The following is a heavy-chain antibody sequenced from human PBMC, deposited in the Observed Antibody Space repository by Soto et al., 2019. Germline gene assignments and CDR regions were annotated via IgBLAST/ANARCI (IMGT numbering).Heavy chain of an antibody. CDR2: ISYDGSNK. J-gene: IGHJ3*02. Sequence: GGSLRLSCAASGFTFSSYGMHWVRQAPGKGLEWVAVISYDGSNKYYADSVKGRFTISRDNSKNTMYLQMNSLRAEDTAVYYCYTYYYDSSGPYQDAFDIWGQGTMVTVSS. D-gene: IGHD3-22*01. V-gene: IGHV3-30*03. CDR1: GFTFSSYG. CDR3: YTYYYDSSGPYQDAFDI.